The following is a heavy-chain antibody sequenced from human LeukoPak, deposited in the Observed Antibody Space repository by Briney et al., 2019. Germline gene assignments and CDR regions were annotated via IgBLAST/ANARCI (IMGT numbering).Heavy chain of an antibody. Sequence: SETLSLTCTVSGGSISSYYWSWIRQPPGKGLEWIGYIYYSGSTNYNPSLKSRVTISIDTSKNQFSLKLSSVTAADTAVYYCARVPLAARGAVYFYYMDVWGEGTTVTVSS. J-gene: IGHJ6*03. D-gene: IGHD6-6*01. CDR1: GGSISSYY. CDR3: ARVPLAARGAVYFYYMDV. V-gene: IGHV4-59*01. CDR2: IYYSGST.